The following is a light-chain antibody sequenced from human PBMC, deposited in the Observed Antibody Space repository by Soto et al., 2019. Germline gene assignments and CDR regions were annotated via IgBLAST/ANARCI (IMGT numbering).Light chain of an antibody. Sequence: DIQMTQSPSTVSASVGDRVIITCRASQSISSWLAWYQQKPGQAPRRLIYKASNIESGVPSRFSGSGSGTEVTLPISSLQPYDYATYYFQQYDNNWPVSFGPGTKVDVK. CDR2: KAS. CDR3: QQYDNNWPVS. CDR1: QSISSW. J-gene: IGKJ3*01. V-gene: IGKV1-5*03.